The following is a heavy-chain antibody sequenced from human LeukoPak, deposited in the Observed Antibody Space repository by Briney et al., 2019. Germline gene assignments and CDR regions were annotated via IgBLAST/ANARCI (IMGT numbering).Heavy chain of an antibody. V-gene: IGHV3-23*01. CDR3: AREGGPISGSSWYRDYYYYYMDV. J-gene: IGHJ6*03. Sequence: GGSLRLSCAASGFTFSSYGMSWVRQAPGKGLEWVSAISGSGGSTYYADSVKGRFTISRDNSKNTLYLQMNSLRAEDTAVYYCAREGGPISGSSWYRDYYYYYMDVWGKGTTVTVSS. D-gene: IGHD6-13*01. CDR1: GFTFSSYG. CDR2: ISGSGGST.